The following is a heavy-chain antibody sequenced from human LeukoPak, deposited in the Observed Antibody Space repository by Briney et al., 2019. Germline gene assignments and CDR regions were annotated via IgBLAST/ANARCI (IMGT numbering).Heavy chain of an antibody. D-gene: IGHD3-22*01. CDR3: AKMAYYDSSGYTYYFDY. CDR1: GFTFRSYA. Sequence: GGSLRLSCAVSGFTFRSYAMSCVRRAPGKGLEWVSAISGSGGSTYYADSVKGRFTISRDNSKNTLYLQMNSLRAEDTAVYYCAKMAYYDSSGYTYYFDYWGQGTLVTVSS. V-gene: IGHV3-23*01. J-gene: IGHJ4*02. CDR2: ISGSGGST.